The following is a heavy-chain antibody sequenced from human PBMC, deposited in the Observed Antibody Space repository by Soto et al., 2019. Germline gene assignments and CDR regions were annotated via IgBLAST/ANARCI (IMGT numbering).Heavy chain of an antibody. CDR1: GFTFNDYY. CDR3: AITPRSSYGPFDY. J-gene: IGHJ4*02. Sequence: GGSLRLSCVASGFTFNDYYMSWIRQAPGKGLEWLSYISATSAYTNYAGSVKGRFTISRDNAQNSLYLQMNSLRAEDTALYYCAITPRSSYGPFDYWGRGTLVTVSS. CDR2: ISATSAYT. D-gene: IGHD5-18*01. V-gene: IGHV3-11*06.